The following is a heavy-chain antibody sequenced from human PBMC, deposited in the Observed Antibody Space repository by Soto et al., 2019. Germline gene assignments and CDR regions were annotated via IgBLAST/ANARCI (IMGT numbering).Heavy chain of an antibody. Sequence: SVKVSCKASGGTFSSYTISWVRQAPGQGLEWMGRIIPILGIANYAQKLQGRVTMTTDTSTSTAYMELRSLRSDDTAVYYCARDLNSSGWYGGFWFDPWGQGTLVTVSS. CDR2: IIPILGIA. CDR3: ARDLNSSGWYGGFWFDP. V-gene: IGHV1-69*04. CDR1: GGTFSSYT. J-gene: IGHJ5*02. D-gene: IGHD6-19*01.